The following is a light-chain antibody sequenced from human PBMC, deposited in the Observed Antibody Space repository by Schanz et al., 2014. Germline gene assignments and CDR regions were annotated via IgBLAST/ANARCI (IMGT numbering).Light chain of an antibody. Sequence: EIVMTQSPATLSVSPGERATLSCRASQSVSTNLAWFQQKPGQAPRLLIHGASTRAPGIPARFSGSGSGTEFTLTISSLQSEDIATYYCQQYGDYPLTFGGGTRVEIK. CDR2: GAS. CDR1: QSVSTN. V-gene: IGKV3-15*01. J-gene: IGKJ4*01. CDR3: QQYGDYPLT.